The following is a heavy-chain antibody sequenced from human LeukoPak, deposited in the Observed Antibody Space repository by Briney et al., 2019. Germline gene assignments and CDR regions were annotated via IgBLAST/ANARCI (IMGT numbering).Heavy chain of an antibody. V-gene: IGHV3-9*03. Sequence: GGSLRLSCAASGFTFDDYAMHWVRQAPGKGLEWVSGISWNSGSIGYADSVKGRFTISRDNAKNSLYLRLNSLRAEDMALYYCAKEGSGWRNWFDPWGQGTLVTVSS. D-gene: IGHD6-19*01. CDR3: AKEGSGWRNWFDP. CDR1: GFTFDDYA. J-gene: IGHJ5*02. CDR2: ISWNSGSI.